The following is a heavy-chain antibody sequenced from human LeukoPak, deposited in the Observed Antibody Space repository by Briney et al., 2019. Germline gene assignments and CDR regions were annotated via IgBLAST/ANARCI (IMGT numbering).Heavy chain of an antibody. V-gene: IGHV4-39*01. J-gene: IGHJ6*03. CDR3: ARLYSSGWYSGYYYYMDV. D-gene: IGHD6-19*01. Sequence: SETLSLTCTVSGGSISSSSYYWGWIRQPPGKGLEWIGSIYYSGSTYYNPSLKSRVTISVDTSKNQFSLKLSSVTAADTAVYYCARLYSSGWYSGYYYYMDVWGKGTTVTISS. CDR2: IYYSGST. CDR1: GGSISSSSYY.